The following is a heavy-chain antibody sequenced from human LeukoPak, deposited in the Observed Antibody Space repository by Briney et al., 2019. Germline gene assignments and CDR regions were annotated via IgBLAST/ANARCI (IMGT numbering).Heavy chain of an antibody. CDR2: IYYSGST. CDR3: ARLGGPDY. V-gene: IGHV4-39*01. CDR1: GGSISSSSYY. D-gene: IGHD1-26*01. J-gene: IGHJ4*02. Sequence: SETLSLTCTVSGGSISSSSYYWGWIRQPPGKGLEWIGSIYYSGSTYYNPSLKSRVTISVDTSKNQFSLKLSSVTAADTAVYYCARLGGPDYWGQGTLVTVSS.